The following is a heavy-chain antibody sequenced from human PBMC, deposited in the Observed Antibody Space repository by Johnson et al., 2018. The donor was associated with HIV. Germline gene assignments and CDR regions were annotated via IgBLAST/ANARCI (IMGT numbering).Heavy chain of an antibody. CDR2: IWYDGSNK. V-gene: IGHV3-30*04. CDR1: GFTFSSYA. CDR3: AKIAAAGTYDAFDI. J-gene: IGHJ3*02. D-gene: IGHD6-13*01. Sequence: QVQLVESGGGVVQPGRSLRLSCAASGFTFSSYAMHWVRQAPGKGLEWVAVIWYDGSNKYYADSVKGRFTISRDNSKNTLYLQMNSLRAEDTAVYYCAKIAAAGTYDAFDIWGQGTVVTVSS.